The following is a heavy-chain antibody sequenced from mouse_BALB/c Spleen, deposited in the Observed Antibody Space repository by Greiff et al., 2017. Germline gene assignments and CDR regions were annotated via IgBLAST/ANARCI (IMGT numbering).Heavy chain of an antibody. V-gene: IGHV5-4*02. CDR3: ARDRDRCGGWFAY. D-gene: IGHD2-14*01. J-gene: IGHJ3*01. Sequence: EVQRVESGGGLVKPGGSLKLSCAASGFTFSDYYMYWVRQTPEKRLEWVATISDGGSYTYYPDSVKGRFTITRDNAKNNLYLQMSSLKSEDTAMYYCARDRDRCGGWFAYWGQGTLVTVSA. CDR2: ISDGGSYT. CDR1: GFTFSDYY.